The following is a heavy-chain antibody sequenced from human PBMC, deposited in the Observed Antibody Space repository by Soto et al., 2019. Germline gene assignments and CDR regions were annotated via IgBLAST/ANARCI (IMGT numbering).Heavy chain of an antibody. CDR1: GGTFSSYP. V-gene: IGHV1-69*01. CDR2: VIPIFGTT. Sequence: QVQLVQSGVEVKKPGSSVKVSCKASGGTFSSYPINWVRQAPGQGLEWMGGVIPIFGTTNYAQKFQGRVTITADESTTTAYMEMSSLRSDDTAVYYCARDSSTSPYYYGMDVWGQGTTVTVSS. CDR3: ARDSSTSPYYYGMDV. D-gene: IGHD4-17*01. J-gene: IGHJ6*02.